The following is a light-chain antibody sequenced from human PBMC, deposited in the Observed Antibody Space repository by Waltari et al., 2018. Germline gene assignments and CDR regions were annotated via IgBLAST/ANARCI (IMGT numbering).Light chain of an antibody. J-gene: IGKJ3*01. CDR2: GAS. CDR1: QAISNH. Sequence: DIQMTQSPSSLSASVGDRVTITFRASQAISNHLAWFQQKPGKAPKSLIYGASSLQSGVPLKFSGSGSGTEFTLTISSLQAEDFATYYCQQYTDYPFTFGPGTKVDLK. CDR3: QQYTDYPFT. V-gene: IGKV1-16*02.